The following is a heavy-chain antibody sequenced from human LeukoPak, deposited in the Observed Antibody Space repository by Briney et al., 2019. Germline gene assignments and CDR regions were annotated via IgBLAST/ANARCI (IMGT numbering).Heavy chain of an antibody. V-gene: IGHV3-9*01. CDR1: GSTFDDYA. D-gene: IGHD3-10*02. J-gene: IGHJ6*04. CDR2: ISWNSGSI. CDR3: AELGITMIGGV. Sequence: TGGSLRLSCAASGSTFDDYAMHWVRQAPGKGLEWVSGISWNSGSIGYADSVKGRFTISRDNAKNSLYLQMNSLRAEDTAVYYCAELGITMIGGVWGKGTTVTISS.